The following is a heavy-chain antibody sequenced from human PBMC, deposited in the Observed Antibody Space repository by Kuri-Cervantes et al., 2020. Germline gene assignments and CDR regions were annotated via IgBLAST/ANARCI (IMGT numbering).Heavy chain of an antibody. CDR2: ISYDGSNK. CDR3: ARGRGDYGDYVGNQLRYKWFDP. CDR1: GFTFSSYG. J-gene: IGHJ5*02. D-gene: IGHD4-17*01. Sequence: GSLRLSCAASGFTFSSYGMHWVRQAPGKGLEWVSVISYDGSNKYYADSVKGRFTISRDNSKNTLYLQMNSLRAEDTAVYYCARGRGDYGDYVGNQLRYKWFDPWGQGTLVTVSS. V-gene: IGHV3-33*05.